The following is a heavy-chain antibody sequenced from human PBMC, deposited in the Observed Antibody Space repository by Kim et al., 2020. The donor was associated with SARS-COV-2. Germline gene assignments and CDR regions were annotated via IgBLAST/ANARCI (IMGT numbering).Heavy chain of an antibody. V-gene: IGHV3-7*01. D-gene: IGHD4-17*01. CDR1: GFTFSRYW. CDR3: ATDGSHGNFVRAFNSFD. J-gene: IGHJ4*01. CDR2: INQDGRER. Sequence: GGSLRLSCAASGFTFSRYWMTWVRQAQGKGLEWVAIINQDGRERYYVDSVKGRFTISRDNAKNSLYLQMNTLRTEDTAVSYCATDGSHGNFVRAFNSFD.